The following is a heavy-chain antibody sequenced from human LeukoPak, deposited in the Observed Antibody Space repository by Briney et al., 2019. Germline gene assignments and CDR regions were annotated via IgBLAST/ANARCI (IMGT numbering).Heavy chain of an antibody. CDR1: GFTFDDYA. D-gene: IGHD3-10*01. V-gene: IGHV3-9*01. Sequence: PGRSLRLSCAASGFTFDDYAMHWVRQAPGKGLEWVSGISWNGGSIGYADSVKGRFTISRDNAKNTLYLQMNSLRAEDTAVYYCAKGRLWFGESYYFDYWGQGTLVTVSS. CDR2: ISWNGGSI. J-gene: IGHJ4*02. CDR3: AKGRLWFGESYYFDY.